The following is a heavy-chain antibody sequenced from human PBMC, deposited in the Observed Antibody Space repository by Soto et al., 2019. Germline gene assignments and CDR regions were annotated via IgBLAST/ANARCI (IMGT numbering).Heavy chain of an antibody. CDR2: IYYSGST. V-gene: IGHV4-59*01. CDR3: ARDRGVQHHYYYYGMDV. J-gene: IGHJ6*02. D-gene: IGHD2-21*01. CDR1: GGSISSYY. Sequence: SETLSLTCTVSGGSISSYYWSWIRQPPGKGLEWIGYIYYSGSTNYNPSLKSRVTISVDTSKNQFSLKLSSVTAADTAVYYCARDRGVQHHYYYYGMDVWGQGTTVNVSS.